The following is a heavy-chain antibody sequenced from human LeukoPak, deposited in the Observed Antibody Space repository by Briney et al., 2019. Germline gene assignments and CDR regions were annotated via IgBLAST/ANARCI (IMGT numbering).Heavy chain of an antibody. J-gene: IGHJ4*02. V-gene: IGHV4-34*01. CDR2: INHSGST. Sequence: SETLSLTCAVYGGSFSGYYWSWIRQPPGKGLEWIGEINHSGSTNYNPSLKSRATISVDTSKNQFSLKLSSVTAADTAVYYCARGGGVLTGYLDYWGQGTLVTVSS. D-gene: IGHD3-9*01. CDR3: ARGGGVLTGYLDY. CDR1: GGSFSGYY.